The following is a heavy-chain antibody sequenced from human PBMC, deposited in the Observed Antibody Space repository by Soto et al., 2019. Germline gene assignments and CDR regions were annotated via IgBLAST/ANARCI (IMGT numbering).Heavy chain of an antibody. CDR1: GGSISSGGYY. D-gene: IGHD3-10*01. CDR2: IYYSGST. CDR3: ARASGGFGELFPDDAFDI. J-gene: IGHJ3*02. V-gene: IGHV4-31*03. Sequence: LSLTCTVSGGSISSGGYYWSWIRQHPGKGLEWIGYIYYSGSTYYNPSLKSRVTISVDTSKNQFSLKLSSVTAADTAVYYCARASGGFGELFPDDAFDIWGQGTMVTVSS.